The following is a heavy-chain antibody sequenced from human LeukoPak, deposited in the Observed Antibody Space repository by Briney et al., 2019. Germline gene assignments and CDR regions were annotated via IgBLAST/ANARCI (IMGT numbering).Heavy chain of an antibody. Sequence: PSETLSLTCTVSGGSISSGSHYWSWIRQPPGKGLEWIGYIYYTGATFYNPSLQSRITILVDTSKNQFSLKLSSVTAADTAVYYCARIGGIVGAPKDDYWGQGTLVTVSS. V-gene: IGHV4-31*03. D-gene: IGHD1-26*01. J-gene: IGHJ4*02. CDR1: GGSISSGSHY. CDR3: ARIGGIVGAPKDDY. CDR2: IYYTGAT.